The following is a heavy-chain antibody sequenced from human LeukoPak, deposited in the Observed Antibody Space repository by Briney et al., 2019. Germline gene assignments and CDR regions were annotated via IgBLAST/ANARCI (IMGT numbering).Heavy chain of an antibody. Sequence: ASVKVSCKASGYTFTSYGISWVRQAPGQGLEWMGWISAYNGNTNYAQKLQGRVTMTTDTSTSTAYMELRSLRSEDTAVYYCARDLFGPLDSSGYYCDYWGQGTLVTVSS. J-gene: IGHJ4*02. CDR1: GYTFTSYG. V-gene: IGHV1-18*01. CDR2: ISAYNGNT. CDR3: ARDLFGPLDSSGYYCDY. D-gene: IGHD3-22*01.